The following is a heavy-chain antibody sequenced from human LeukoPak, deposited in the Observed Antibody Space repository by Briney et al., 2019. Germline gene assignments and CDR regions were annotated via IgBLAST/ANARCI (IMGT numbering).Heavy chain of an antibody. CDR1: GGSISSYY. Sequence: SETLSLTCTVSGGSISSYYWSWIRQPPGKGLEWIGYIYYSGSTNYNPSLKSRVTISVDTSKNQFSLKLSSVTAADTAVYYRAIIDGIFDYWGQGTLVTVSS. D-gene: IGHD1-26*01. CDR3: AIIDGIFDY. J-gene: IGHJ4*02. V-gene: IGHV4-59*08. CDR2: IYYSGST.